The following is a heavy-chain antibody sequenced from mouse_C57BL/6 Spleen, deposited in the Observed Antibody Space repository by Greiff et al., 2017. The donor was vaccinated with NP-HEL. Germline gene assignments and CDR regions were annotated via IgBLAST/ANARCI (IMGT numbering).Heavy chain of an antibody. V-gene: IGHV5-9*01. CDR1: GFTFSSYT. J-gene: IGHJ2*01. CDR3: ARQNYGSNFDY. CDR2: ISGGGGNT. D-gene: IGHD1-1*01. Sequence: EVKLVESGGGLVKPGGSLKLSCAASGFTFSSYTMSWVRQTPEKRLEWVATISGGGGNTYYPDSVKGRFTISRDNAKNTLYLQMSSLRSEDTALYYCARQNYGSNFDYWGQGTTLTVSS.